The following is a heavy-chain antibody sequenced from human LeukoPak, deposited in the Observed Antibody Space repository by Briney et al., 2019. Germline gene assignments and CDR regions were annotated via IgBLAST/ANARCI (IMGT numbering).Heavy chain of an antibody. D-gene: IGHD3-10*01. CDR3: ARDKKSGESSEIDY. CDR1: GFTVSSSY. CDR2: IYSGGST. Sequence: QAGGSLRLSCAASGFTVSSSYMSWVRQAPGKGLEWVSVIYSGGSTYYADSVKGRFTVSRDNAKNTLELQMNSLRAEDTAVYYCARDKKSGESSEIDYWGQGTLVTVSS. J-gene: IGHJ4*02. V-gene: IGHV3-66*01.